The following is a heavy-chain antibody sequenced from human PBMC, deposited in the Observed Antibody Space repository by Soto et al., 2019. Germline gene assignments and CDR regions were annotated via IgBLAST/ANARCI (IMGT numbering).Heavy chain of an antibody. D-gene: IGHD3-10*01. Sequence: SETLSLTCAVSGGSISSGGYSWSWIRQPPGKGLEWIGYIYHSGSTYYNPSLKSRVTISVDRSKNQFSLKLSSVTAADTAVYYCAKYGSGSYYASWGQGTLVTVS. J-gene: IGHJ4*02. V-gene: IGHV4-30-2*01. CDR2: IYHSGST. CDR3: AKYGSGSYYAS. CDR1: GGSISSGGYS.